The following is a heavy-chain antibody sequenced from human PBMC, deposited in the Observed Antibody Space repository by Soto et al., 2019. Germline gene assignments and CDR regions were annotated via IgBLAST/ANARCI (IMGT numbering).Heavy chain of an antibody. CDR2: IRGSGSGT. J-gene: IGHJ4*02. V-gene: IGHV3-23*01. CDR1: GXTFSSYA. CDR3: AKEVGATSAFDY. Sequence: LRLSCEASGXTFSSYAMSWVREAPGKGLEWVSAIRGSGSGTYYADAVKGRFTISRDNSKNTLYLQMNSLRVEDTAVYYCAKEVGATSAFDYWGQGTVVTVSS. D-gene: IGHD1-26*01.